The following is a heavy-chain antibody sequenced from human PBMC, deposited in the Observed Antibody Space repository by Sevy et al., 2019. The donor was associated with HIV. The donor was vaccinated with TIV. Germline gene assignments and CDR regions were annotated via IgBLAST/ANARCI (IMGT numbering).Heavy chain of an antibody. CDR1: GGSISSSSYY. CDR3: ARHIIRTALYDSRPGWFDP. J-gene: IGHJ5*02. V-gene: IGHV4-39*01. Sequence: SETLSLTCTVSGGSISSSSYYWGWIRQPPGKGLEWIGSIYYSGSTYYNPSLKSRVTKSVDTSKNQFSLRLSSVTAADTAVYYCARHIIRTALYDSRPGWFDPWGQGTLVTVSS. CDR2: IYYSGST. D-gene: IGHD3-22*01.